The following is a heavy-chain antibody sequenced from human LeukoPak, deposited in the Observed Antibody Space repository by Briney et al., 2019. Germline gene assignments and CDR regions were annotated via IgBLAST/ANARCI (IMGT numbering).Heavy chain of an antibody. J-gene: IGHJ4*02. CDR2: INPNSGGT. Sequence: GASVKVSCKVSGYTLTELCMHWVRQAPGQGLEWMGWINPNSGGTNYAQKFQGRVTMTRDTSIGTAYMELSRLRSDDTAVYYCARRPGPITMVRGVIYYFDYWGQGTLVTVSS. CDR1: GYTLTELC. CDR3: ARRPGPITMVRGVIYYFDY. D-gene: IGHD3-10*01. V-gene: IGHV1-2*02.